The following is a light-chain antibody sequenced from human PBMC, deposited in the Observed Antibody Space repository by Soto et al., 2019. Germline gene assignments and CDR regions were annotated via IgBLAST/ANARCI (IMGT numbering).Light chain of an antibody. CDR3: QQYNSWPLT. CDR1: QSVSSN. Sequence: ETVVTQSPATLSVSPGERATLSCRASQSVSSNLAWYQQKPGQPPRLLIYDISTRATGIPTRFSGSGSGTEFTLTISSLQSEDFAVYYCQQYNSWPLTFGQGTKVDIK. CDR2: DIS. V-gene: IGKV3D-15*01. J-gene: IGKJ1*01.